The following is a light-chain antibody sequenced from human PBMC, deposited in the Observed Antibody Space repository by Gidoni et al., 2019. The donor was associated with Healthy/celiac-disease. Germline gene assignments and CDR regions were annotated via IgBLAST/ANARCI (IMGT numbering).Light chain of an antibody. V-gene: IGLV3-1*01. Sequence: SYELTQPPSVSVSPGQTASINCSGDKLGDKYACWYQQKPGQSPVLVIYQDSKRPSGIPERFSGSNSGNTATLTISGTQAMDEADYYCQAWDSSRGVFGTGTKVTVL. CDR1: KLGDKY. CDR2: QDS. CDR3: QAWDSSRGV. J-gene: IGLJ1*01.